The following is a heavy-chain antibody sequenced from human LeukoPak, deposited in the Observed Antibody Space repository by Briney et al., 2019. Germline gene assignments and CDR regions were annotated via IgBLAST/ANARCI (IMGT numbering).Heavy chain of an antibody. Sequence: GGSLRLSCAASGFTFNIYGMHWVRQAPGKGLEWVAVISYDGSNEYYADSVKGRFTISRDSSENTLYLRMNSLRVEDTAVYYCARVGYYSSGPFSYFDYWGQGTLVTVSS. J-gene: IGHJ4*02. D-gene: IGHD3-10*01. CDR1: GFTFNIYG. CDR2: ISYDGSNE. CDR3: ARVGYYSSGPFSYFDY. V-gene: IGHV3-30*19.